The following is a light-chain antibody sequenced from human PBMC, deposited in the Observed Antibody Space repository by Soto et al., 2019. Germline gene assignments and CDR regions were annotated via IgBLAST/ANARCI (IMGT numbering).Light chain of an antibody. V-gene: IGKV3-11*01. J-gene: IGKJ1*01. Sequence: EIVLTQSPATLSLSPGERATLSCRASQSISNYLAWYQHRPGQAPRILIYDASTRATGIPARFSGSGSGTDFTLTISSLEPEDFAVYFCQLRSNWPPTWTFGQGTKVEIK. CDR2: DAS. CDR1: QSISNY. CDR3: QLRSNWPPTWT.